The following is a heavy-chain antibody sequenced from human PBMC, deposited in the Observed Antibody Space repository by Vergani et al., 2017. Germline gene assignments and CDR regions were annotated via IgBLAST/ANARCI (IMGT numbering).Heavy chain of an antibody. Sequence: QLQLQESGPGLLKPSETLSLTCSVSGTSISGSSDYWGWIRQPPGKGLEWIGSIFYTGTSYYNPSLESRATNSVDTSKNQFSLKLKSVTAADTAVYYCTRGRHILTGYRAFDSWGQGTLVTVSS. J-gene: IGHJ4*02. D-gene: IGHD3-9*01. CDR3: TRGRHILTGYRAFDS. CDR1: GTSISGSSDY. CDR2: IFYTGTS. V-gene: IGHV4-39*01.